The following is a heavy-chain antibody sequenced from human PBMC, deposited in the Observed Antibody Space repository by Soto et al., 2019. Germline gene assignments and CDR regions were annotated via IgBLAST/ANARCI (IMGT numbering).Heavy chain of an antibody. J-gene: IGHJ4*02. CDR1: GGSVSSGNYY. V-gene: IGHV4-61*01. CDR2: FYYTGST. D-gene: IGHD6-13*01. CDR3: ARSIAAAGHFDY. Sequence: SETLSLTCTVSGGSVSSGNYYWSWIRQPPGKGLEWIGYFYYTGSTNYNPSLKSRVTISIDASKNQFSLRLSSVTAADTAVYYCARSIAAAGHFDYWGQGTLVTVSS.